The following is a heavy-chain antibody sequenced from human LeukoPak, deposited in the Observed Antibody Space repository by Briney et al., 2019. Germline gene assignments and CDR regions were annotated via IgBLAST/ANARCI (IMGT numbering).Heavy chain of an antibody. CDR1: GGSISSYY. V-gene: IGHV4-59*01. J-gene: IGHJ4*02. CDR3: ARDLYSSSWYGGFDY. Sequence: PSETLSLTCTVSGGSISSYYWSWIRQPPGKGLEWIGYIYYSGSTNYNPSLKSRVTISVDTSKNQFSLKLSSVTAADTAVYYCARDLYSSSWYGGFDYWGQGTLVTVSS. D-gene: IGHD6-13*01. CDR2: IYYSGST.